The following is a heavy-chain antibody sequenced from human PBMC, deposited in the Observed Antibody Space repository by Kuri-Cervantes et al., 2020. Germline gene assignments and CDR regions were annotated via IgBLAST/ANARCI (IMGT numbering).Heavy chain of an antibody. Sequence: GESLKISCAASGFTFSDYYMSWIRQAPGKGLEWVSYISSSGSTIYYADSVKGRFTISRDNAKNSLYLQMNSLRAEDTAVYYCAGVVAASRAKLVWGQGTLVTVSS. J-gene: IGHJ4*02. D-gene: IGHD2-15*01. CDR1: GFTFSDYY. V-gene: IGHV3-11*01. CDR3: AGVVAASRAKLV. CDR2: ISSSGSTI.